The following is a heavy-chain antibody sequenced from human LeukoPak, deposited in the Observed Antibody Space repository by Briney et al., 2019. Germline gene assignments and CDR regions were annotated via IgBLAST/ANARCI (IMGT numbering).Heavy chain of an antibody. V-gene: IGHV4-39*01. Sequence: SETLSLTCTVSGGSISSTSSYWGWIRQPPGTGLEWIGSIYYSGSTYYNPSLKSRVTISVDTSKNQFSLRLSSVTAADTAVYYCARPGSASLDYWGQGTLVTVSS. CDR2: IYYSGST. CDR3: ARPGSASLDY. J-gene: IGHJ4*02. D-gene: IGHD3-10*01. CDR1: GGSISSTSSY.